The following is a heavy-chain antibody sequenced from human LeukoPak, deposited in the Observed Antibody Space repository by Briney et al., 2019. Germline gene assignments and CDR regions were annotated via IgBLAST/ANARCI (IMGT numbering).Heavy chain of an antibody. V-gene: IGHV4-38-2*02. J-gene: IGHJ4*02. D-gene: IGHD4-17*01. Sequence: SSETLSLPCTVSGYSISSGYYLGWLRQPPGKGLEWIWWCYHCGSTYYNPSLKSRVTISVDTSKNQFSLKLSSVTAADTAVYYCARDVATVTTDSRYFDYWGQGTLVTVSS. CDR2: CYHCGST. CDR3: ARDVATVTTDSRYFDY. CDR1: GYSISSGYY.